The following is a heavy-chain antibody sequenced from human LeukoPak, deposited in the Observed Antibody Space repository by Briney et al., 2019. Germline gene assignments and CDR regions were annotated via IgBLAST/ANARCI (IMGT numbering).Heavy chain of an antibody. CDR2: ICPYSGDT. CDR1: GYTFTGYY. D-gene: IGHD3-10*01. Sequence: ASVKVSCKASGYTFTGYYIHWVRQAPGQGLEWMGWICPYSGDTNYAQKFQGRVTMTRDTSISTAYMELSRLRSDDTAVYYCASEEYYGSGSYYINVLDYWGQGTLVTVSS. J-gene: IGHJ4*02. CDR3: ASEEYYGSGSYYINVLDY. V-gene: IGHV1-2*02.